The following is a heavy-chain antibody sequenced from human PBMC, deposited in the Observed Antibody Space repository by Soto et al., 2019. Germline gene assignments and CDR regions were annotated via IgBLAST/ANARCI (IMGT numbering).Heavy chain of an antibody. CDR1: GFTFSSYS. Sequence: GGSLRLSCAASGFTFSSYSMDWVRQAPGKGLEWVSSISSSSSYIYYADSVKGRFTISRDNAKNSLYLQMNSLRAEDTAVYYCARDGLRTRIVAFTLGYWGQGTLVTVSS. CDR2: ISSSSSYI. D-gene: IGHD5-12*01. V-gene: IGHV3-21*01. J-gene: IGHJ4*02. CDR3: ARDGLRTRIVAFTLGY.